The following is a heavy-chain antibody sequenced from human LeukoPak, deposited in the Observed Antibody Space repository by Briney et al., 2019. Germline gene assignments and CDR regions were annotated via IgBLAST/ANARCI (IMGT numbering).Heavy chain of an antibody. CDR2: ISWNSGSI. CDR3: AKDIGFRKSVKDAFDI. D-gene: IGHD4-11*01. V-gene: IGHV3-9*01. CDR1: GFTFDDYA. Sequence: PGRSLRLSCAASGFTFDDYAMPWVRQAPGKGLEWVSGISWNSGSIGYADSVKGRFTISRDNAKNSLYLQMNSLRAEDTALYYCAKDIGFRKSVKDAFDIWGQGTMVTVSS. J-gene: IGHJ3*02.